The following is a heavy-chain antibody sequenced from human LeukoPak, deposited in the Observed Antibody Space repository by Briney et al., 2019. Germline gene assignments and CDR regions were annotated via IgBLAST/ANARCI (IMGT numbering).Heavy chain of an antibody. J-gene: IGHJ6*02. Sequence: GGSLRLSCAASGFTFSSYAMSWVRQAPGKGLEWVSSISSSSSYIYYADSVKGRFTISRDNAKNSLYLQMNSLRAEDTAVYYCARVPPYYYDSSGPGDYGMDVWGQGTTVTVSS. CDR3: ARVPPYYYDSSGPGDYGMDV. CDR1: GFTFSSYA. V-gene: IGHV3-21*01. CDR2: ISSSSSYI. D-gene: IGHD3-22*01.